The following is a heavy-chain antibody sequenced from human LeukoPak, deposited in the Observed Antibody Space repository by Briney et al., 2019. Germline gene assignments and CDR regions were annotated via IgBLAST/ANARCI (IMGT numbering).Heavy chain of an antibody. Sequence: GGSLRLSCAASGFTSSTYGMHWVRQAPGKGLEWVAVIWHDGSIKYYADSVKGRFTISRDNSKNTLYLQMNSLRAEDTAVYYCARAVGPFDFWGPGTIVIVSS. CDR1: GFTSSTYG. CDR2: IWHDGSIK. J-gene: IGHJ3*01. CDR3: ARAVGPFDF. V-gene: IGHV3-33*01.